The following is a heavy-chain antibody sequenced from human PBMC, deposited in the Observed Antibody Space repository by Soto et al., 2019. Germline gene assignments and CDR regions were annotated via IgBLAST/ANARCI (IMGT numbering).Heavy chain of an antibody. Sequence: EVQLVESGGGLVQPGRSLRLSCTASGFTFGDYAMSWFRQAPGKGLEWVGFIRSKAYGGTTEYAASVKGRFTISRDDSKSIAYLQMISLKTEDTAVYYCTRGGCSGGSCYSLHYFYYYYMDVWGKGTTVTVSS. CDR2: IRSKAYGGTT. CDR3: TRGGCSGGSCYSLHYFYYYYMDV. D-gene: IGHD2-15*01. V-gene: IGHV3-49*03. J-gene: IGHJ6*03. CDR1: GFTFGDYA.